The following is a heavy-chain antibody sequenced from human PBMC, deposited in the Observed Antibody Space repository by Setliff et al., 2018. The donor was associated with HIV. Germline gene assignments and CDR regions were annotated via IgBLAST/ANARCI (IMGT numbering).Heavy chain of an antibody. CDR1: GGSFSGYY. Sequence: ASETLSLTCAVYGGSFSGYYWSWIRQPPGKGLEWIGEINHSGSTNYNPSLKSRVTISVGTSKNQFSLKLSSVTAADTAVFYCARLTTTYYYDSSAYYHPVWGQGTLVTVS. J-gene: IGHJ4*02. CDR3: ARLTTTYYYDSSAYYHPV. V-gene: IGHV4-34*01. CDR2: INHSGST. D-gene: IGHD3-22*01.